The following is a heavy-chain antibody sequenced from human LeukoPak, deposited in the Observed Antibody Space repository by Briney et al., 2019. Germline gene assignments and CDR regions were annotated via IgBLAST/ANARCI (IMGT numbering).Heavy chain of an antibody. Sequence: SETLSLTCTVSGGSISSYYWSWIRQPPGKGLEWIGYIYYSGSTNYNPSLKSRVTISVDTSKNQFSLKLSSVTAADTAVYYCARDNRFLQTNYYYYGMDVWGQGTTVTVSS. D-gene: IGHD3-3*01. V-gene: IGHV4-59*01. CDR3: ARDNRFLQTNYYYYGMDV. CDR2: IYYSGST. J-gene: IGHJ6*02. CDR1: GGSISSYY.